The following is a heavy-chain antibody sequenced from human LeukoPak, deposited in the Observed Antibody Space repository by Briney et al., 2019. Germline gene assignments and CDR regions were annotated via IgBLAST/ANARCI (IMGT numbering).Heavy chain of an antibody. J-gene: IGHJ4*02. CDR1: GFTFSSYG. V-gene: IGHV3-30*18. D-gene: IGHD6-13*01. CDR3: AKDFNGQLSVGYYFDY. Sequence: PGGSLRLSCAASGFTFSSYGMHWVRQAPGKGLEWVAVISYDGSNKYYADSVEGRFTISRDNSKNTLYLQMNSLRAEDTAVYYCAKDFNGQLSVGYYFDYWGQGTLVTVSS. CDR2: ISYDGSNK.